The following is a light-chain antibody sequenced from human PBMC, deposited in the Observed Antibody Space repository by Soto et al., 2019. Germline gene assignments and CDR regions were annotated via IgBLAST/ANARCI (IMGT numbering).Light chain of an antibody. CDR3: SSFRSSSTSYV. CDR1: SREIGDSNY. J-gene: IGLJ1*01. CDR2: DVS. Sequence: QSLSTQPASVSGSPGQWITISSTGTSREIGDSNYGSWYQQHPGKAPKLVIYDVSNRPSGVSSRFSGSKSANTASLTISGLQAEDEADYYCSSFRSSSTSYVFGTGTKVTVL. V-gene: IGLV2-14*03.